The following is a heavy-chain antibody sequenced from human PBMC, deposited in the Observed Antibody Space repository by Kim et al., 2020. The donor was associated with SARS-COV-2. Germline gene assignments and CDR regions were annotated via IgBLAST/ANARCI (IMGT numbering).Heavy chain of an antibody. Sequence: YPASVKGRFTISRDDSENTAYLQMNNLTTEDTALYYCTTRRLTNRGVQNQDWGRGTLVTVSS. V-gene: IGHV3-73*01. D-gene: IGHD3-10*01. J-gene: IGHJ4*02. CDR3: TTRRLTNRGVQNQD.